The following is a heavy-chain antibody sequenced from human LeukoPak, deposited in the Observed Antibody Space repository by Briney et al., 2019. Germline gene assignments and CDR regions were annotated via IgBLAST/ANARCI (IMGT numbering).Heavy chain of an antibody. J-gene: IGHJ6*03. CDR1: GGSISRSRDY. D-gene: IGHD3-16*01. V-gene: IGHV4-61*01. CDR2: IYYSGST. CDR3: ARETSQKGAHYMDV. Sequence: PSETLSLTCTVSGGSISRSRDYWGWIRQPPGKGLEWIGYIYYSGSTNYNPSLKSRVTISVDTSKNQFSLKLSSVTAADTAVYYCARETSQKGAHYMDVWGKGTTVTISS.